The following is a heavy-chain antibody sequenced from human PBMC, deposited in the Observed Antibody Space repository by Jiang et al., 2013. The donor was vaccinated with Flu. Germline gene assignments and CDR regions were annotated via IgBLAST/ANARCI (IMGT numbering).Heavy chain of an antibody. D-gene: IGHD6-19*01. J-gene: IGHJ4*02. CDR3: ARRHSSGWYRY. CDR1: VTPAVVTT. Sequence: PGLVKPSETLSLMCSVLVTPAVVTTGVGSGSPRKGLEWIGYIFTSGSTTYNPSLEDRVTISQDMSKKQFSLRLTSVTASDTAVYYCARRHSSGWYRYWGQGALVTVSS. V-gene: IGHV4-4*09. CDR2: IFTSGST.